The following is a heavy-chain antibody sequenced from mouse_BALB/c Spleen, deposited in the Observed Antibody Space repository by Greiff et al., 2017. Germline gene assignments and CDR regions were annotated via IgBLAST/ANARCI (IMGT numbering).Heavy chain of an antibody. V-gene: IGHV1-87*01. D-gene: IGHD1-2*01. CDR3: ARSRAATDYFDY. CDR1: GYTFTSYW. J-gene: IGHJ2*01. CDR2: IYPGDGDT. Sequence: QVHVKQSGAELARPGASVKLSCKASGYTFTSYWMQWVKQRPGQGLEWIGAIYPGDGDTRYTQKFKGKATLTADKSSSTAYMQLSSLASEDSAVYYCARSRAATDYFDYWGQGTTLTVSS.